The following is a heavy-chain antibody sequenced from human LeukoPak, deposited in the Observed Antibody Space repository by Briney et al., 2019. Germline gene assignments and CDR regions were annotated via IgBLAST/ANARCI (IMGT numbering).Heavy chain of an antibody. CDR1: GYTFTSYD. Sequence: ASVKVSCKPSGYTFTSYDINWVRQAPGQGLEWMGWMNPNSGNTGYTQKFQGKVTMTRNTSITTAYMELSSLRSEDTAVYYCVRRSSYLHFDYWGQGTLVTVSS. CDR2: MNPNSGNT. CDR3: VRRSSYLHFDY. V-gene: IGHV1-8*01. D-gene: IGHD1-26*01. J-gene: IGHJ4*02.